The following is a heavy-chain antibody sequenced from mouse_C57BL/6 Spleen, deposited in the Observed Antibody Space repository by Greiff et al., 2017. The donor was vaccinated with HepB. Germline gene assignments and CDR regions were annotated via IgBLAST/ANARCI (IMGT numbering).Heavy chain of an antibody. CDR2: IYPGNSDT. J-gene: IGHJ3*01. D-gene: IGHD2-1*01. Sequence: EVQLQQSGTVLARPGASVKMSCKTSGYTFTSYWMHWVKQRPGQGLEWIGAIYPGNSDTSYNQKFKGKDKLTAVTSASTAYMELSSLTNEDSAVYYCTRAQYGNYEGWFAYWGQGTLVTVSA. V-gene: IGHV1-5*01. CDR1: GYTFTSYW. CDR3: TRAQYGNYEGWFAY.